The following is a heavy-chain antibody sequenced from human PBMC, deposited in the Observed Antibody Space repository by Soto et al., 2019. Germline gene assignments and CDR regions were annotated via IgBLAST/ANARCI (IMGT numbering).Heavy chain of an antibody. CDR2: IYYSGST. D-gene: IGHD2-2*01. Sequence: TSDTLSLTCTVSGGSISSGGYYWSWIRQHPGKGLEWIGYIYYSGSTYYNPSLKSRVTISVDTSKNQFSLKLSSVTAADTAVYYCARNPRGYCSSTSCPTSDRFDYWGQGTLVTVSS. CDR3: ARNPRGYCSSTSCPTSDRFDY. V-gene: IGHV4-31*03. J-gene: IGHJ4*02. CDR1: GGSISSGGYY.